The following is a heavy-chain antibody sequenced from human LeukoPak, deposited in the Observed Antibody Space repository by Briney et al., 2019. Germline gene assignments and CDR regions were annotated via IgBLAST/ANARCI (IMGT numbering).Heavy chain of an antibody. CDR1: GGSISSYY. CDR2: IYYSGST. CDR3: ARTFSESYYYYGMDV. Sequence: SETLSLTCTVSGGSISSYYWSWIRQPPGKGLEWIGYIYYSGSTNYNPSLKSRVTISVDTPKNQFSLKLSSVTAADTAVYYCARTFSESYYYYGMDVWGQGTTVTVSS. V-gene: IGHV4-59*01. D-gene: IGHD1-26*01. J-gene: IGHJ6*02.